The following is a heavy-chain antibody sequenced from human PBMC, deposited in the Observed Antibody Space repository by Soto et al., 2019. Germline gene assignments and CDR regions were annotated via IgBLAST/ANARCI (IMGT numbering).Heavy chain of an antibody. CDR2: ISAYNGNT. J-gene: IGHJ6*02. D-gene: IGHD6-19*01. Sequence: ASVKVSCKASGYTFTSYGISWVRQAPGQGLEWMGWISAYNGNTNYAQKLQGRVTMTTDTSTSTAYMELRSLRSDDTAVYYCARVGSSGFDFHYYYYGMDVWGQGTTVTVSS. V-gene: IGHV1-18*01. CDR3: ARVGSSGFDFHYYYYGMDV. CDR1: GYTFTSYG.